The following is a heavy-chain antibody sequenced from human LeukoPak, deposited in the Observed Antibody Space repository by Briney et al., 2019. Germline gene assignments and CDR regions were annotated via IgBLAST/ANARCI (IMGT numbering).Heavy chain of an antibody. J-gene: IGHJ4*02. D-gene: IGHD3-10*01. CDR1: GDSVSSNSAA. V-gene: IGHV6-1*01. CDR2: TYYRSKWYN. CDR3: ARGNGSGSYYKGNHFDY. Sequence: SQTLSLTCAISGDSVSSNSAAWNWIRQSPSRGLEWLGRTYYRSKWYNDYAVSVKSRITINPDTSKNQFSLQLNSVTPEDTAVYYCARGNGSGSYYKGNHFDYWGQGTLVTVSS.